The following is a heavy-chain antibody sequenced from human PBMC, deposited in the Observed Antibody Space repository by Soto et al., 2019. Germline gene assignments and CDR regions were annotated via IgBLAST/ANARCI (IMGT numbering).Heavy chain of an antibody. V-gene: IGHV3-30*04. CDR3: ARDRDSSYFPPPYYFDS. D-gene: IGHD4-4*01. J-gene: IGHJ4*02. Sequence: QVQLVESGGGVVQPGRSLRLSCAASAFTFRSYTMHWVRQAPGKGLEWVATISYDGSKTNYADSVRGRFTISRDNSKSALFLQMDGLRPEDTAVYSCARDRDSSYFPPPYYFDSWGQGTLVTVSS. CDR2: ISYDGSKT. CDR1: AFTFRSYT.